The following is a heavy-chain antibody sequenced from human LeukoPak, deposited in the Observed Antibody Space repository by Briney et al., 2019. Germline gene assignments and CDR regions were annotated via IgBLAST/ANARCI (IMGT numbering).Heavy chain of an antibody. CDR2: ISSSPTYI. J-gene: IGHJ4*02. CDR3: ARVGDYGDYFDY. Sequence: GGSLRLSCAVSGFTFSSYSMNWVRQAPGKGLEWISSISSSPTYIYYADSVKGRFTISRDNAKNTLYLQMNSLRAEDTAVYYCARVGDYGDYFDYWGQGTLVTVSS. CDR1: GFTFSSYS. D-gene: IGHD4-17*01. V-gene: IGHV3-21*01.